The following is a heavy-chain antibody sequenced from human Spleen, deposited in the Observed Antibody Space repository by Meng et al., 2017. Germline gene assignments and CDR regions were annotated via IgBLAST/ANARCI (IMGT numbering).Heavy chain of an antibody. CDR2: INHSGTT. Sequence: QVQLQQWGAGRLKPSETLSLTCAVSGASFSGYYWSWIRQPPGKGLEWIGDINHSGTTNYNPSLKGRVTISVGTSRGQFSLTLRSVAAADTAVYYCAVKDYTFWSGYSSYYWGQGTLVTVSS. D-gene: IGHD3-3*01. CDR1: GASFSGYY. CDR3: AVKDYTFWSGYSSYY. V-gene: IGHV4-34*01. J-gene: IGHJ4*02.